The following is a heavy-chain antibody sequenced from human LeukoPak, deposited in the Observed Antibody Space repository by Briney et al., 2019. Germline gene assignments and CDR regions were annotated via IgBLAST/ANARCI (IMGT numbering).Heavy chain of an antibody. V-gene: IGHV1-69*13. Sequence: SVKVSCKASGGTFSSYAISWVRQAPGQGLEWMGGIIPIFGTANYAQKFQGRVTITADESTSTAYMELSSLRSEATAVYYCVKAAGPPPTPSFDYWGQGPLVTVSS. D-gene: IGHD6-13*01. CDR1: GGTFSSYA. CDR3: VKAAGPPPTPSFDY. CDR2: IIPIFGTA. J-gene: IGHJ4*02.